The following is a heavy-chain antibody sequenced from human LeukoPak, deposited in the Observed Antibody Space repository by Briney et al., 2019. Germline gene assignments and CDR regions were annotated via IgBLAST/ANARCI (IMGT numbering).Heavy chain of an antibody. D-gene: IGHD2-2*01. Sequence: SETLSLTCAVSGYPMTTGYYWGWIRQPPGKGLEWIGSIFHSGSTSYNPSLKSRVTISVDTSKNQFSLRLNSVTAADTAVYYCARVRHSTGSSCYVGGFGADSWGQGTLVTVSS. CDR3: ARVRHSTGSSCYVGGFGADS. V-gene: IGHV4-38-2*01. CDR2: IFHSGST. J-gene: IGHJ4*02. CDR1: GYPMTTGYY.